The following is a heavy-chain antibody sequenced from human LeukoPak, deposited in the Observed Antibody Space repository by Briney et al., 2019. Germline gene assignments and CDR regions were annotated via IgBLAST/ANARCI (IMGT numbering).Heavy chain of an antibody. V-gene: IGHV3-21*01. J-gene: IGHJ4*02. CDR1: GFTFSGYS. CDR3: AAGRSGYDYGDYYFDY. Sequence: GGSLRLSCAASGFTFSGYSMNWVRQAPGKGLEWVSSISSSSSYIYYADSVKGRFTISRDNAKNSLYLQMNSLRAEDTAVYYCAAGRSGYDYGDYYFDYWGQGTLVTVSS. CDR2: ISSSSSYI. D-gene: IGHD4-17*01.